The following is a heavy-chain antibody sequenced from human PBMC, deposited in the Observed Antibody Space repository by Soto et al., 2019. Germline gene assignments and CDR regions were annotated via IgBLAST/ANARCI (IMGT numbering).Heavy chain of an antibody. CDR2: MNPNNGNT. CDR1: GYTFTSYD. D-gene: IGHD2-2*01. J-gene: IGHJ3*02. CDR3: ARAFSTSWRDAFDI. V-gene: IGHV1-8*01. Sequence: QVHLVQSGAEVRKPGASVKVSCKASGYTFTSYDIHWVRQATGKGLEWMGCMNPNNGNTGYAQKFQGSVTMTRNTSISTAYMELSSLRSDVTAAYYCARAFSTSWRDAFDIWGPGTMVTVS.